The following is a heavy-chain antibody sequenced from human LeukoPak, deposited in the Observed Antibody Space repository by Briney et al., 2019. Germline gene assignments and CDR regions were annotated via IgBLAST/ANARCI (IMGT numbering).Heavy chain of an antibody. CDR3: AKSMSGSYSPLDY. CDR2: ISGSGGST. D-gene: IGHD1-26*01. Sequence: GGSLRLSCAASGFTFSSYAMRWVRQAPGKGLEWVSAISGSGGSTYYADSVKGRFTISRDNSKNTLYLQMNSLRAEDTAVYYCAKSMSGSYSPLDYWGQGTLVTVSS. J-gene: IGHJ4*02. V-gene: IGHV3-23*01. CDR1: GFTFSSYA.